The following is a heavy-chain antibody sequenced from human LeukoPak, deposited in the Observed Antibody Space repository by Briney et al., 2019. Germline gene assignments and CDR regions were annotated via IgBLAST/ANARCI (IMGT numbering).Heavy chain of an antibody. D-gene: IGHD5-18*01. Sequence: GGSLRLSCAASGFTFSTYSMNWVRQAPGKGLEWISYISHGRTRIFYADSGEGRFTFSRDDAKNALYLQMNSLRVEDTAVFYCTRDPGYSYAMDSWGQGILVTVSS. CDR1: GFTFSTYS. V-gene: IGHV3-48*01. CDR3: TRDPGYSYAMDS. CDR2: ISHGRTRI. J-gene: IGHJ4*02.